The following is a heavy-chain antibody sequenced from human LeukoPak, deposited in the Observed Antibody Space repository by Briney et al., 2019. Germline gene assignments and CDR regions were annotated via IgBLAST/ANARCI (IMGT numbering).Heavy chain of an antibody. CDR1: GFTFSNYA. V-gene: IGHV3-23*01. CDR2: IVGSGGST. D-gene: IGHD3-9*01. CDR3: SRWGDYDVLTGYYDSDF. J-gene: IGHJ4*02. Sequence: GGSLRLSCAASGFTFSNYAMSWVRQAPGKGLEWVSAIVGSGGSTYYADSVKGRFSISRDNSKNTLFLQMNSLRVEDTALYYCSRWGDYDVLTGYYDSDFWGQGTLVTVSS.